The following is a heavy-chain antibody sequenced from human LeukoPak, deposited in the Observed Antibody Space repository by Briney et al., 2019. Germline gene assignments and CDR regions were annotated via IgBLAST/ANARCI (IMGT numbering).Heavy chain of an antibody. Sequence: GESLKISCKGSGYSFTSYWIGWVRQMPGKSLEWMGIIYPGDSDTRYSPSFQGQVTISADKSISTAYLQWSSLKASDTAMYYCARRVGFNGDAFDIWGQGTMVTVSS. CDR1: GYSFTSYW. CDR2: IYPGDSDT. CDR3: ARRVGFNGDAFDI. J-gene: IGHJ3*02. D-gene: IGHD2-8*01. V-gene: IGHV5-51*01.